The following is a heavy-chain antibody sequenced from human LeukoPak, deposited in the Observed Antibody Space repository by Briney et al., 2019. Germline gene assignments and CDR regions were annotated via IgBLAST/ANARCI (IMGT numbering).Heavy chain of an antibody. D-gene: IGHD3-10*01. CDR3: AREVSGITMVRGPYFDY. CDR2: ISSSSSYI. Sequence: GRSLRLSCAASGFTFSYYSMNWVRQAPGKGLEWVSSISSSSSYIYYADSVKGRFTISRDNAKNSLYLQMNSLRAEDTAVYYCAREVSGITMVRGPYFDYWGQGTLVTVSS. J-gene: IGHJ4*02. V-gene: IGHV3-21*01. CDR1: GFTFSYYS.